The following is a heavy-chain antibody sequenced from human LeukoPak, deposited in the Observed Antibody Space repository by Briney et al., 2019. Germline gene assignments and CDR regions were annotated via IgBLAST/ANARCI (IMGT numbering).Heavy chain of an antibody. D-gene: IGHD3-10*01. CDR2: IYYSGST. CDR3: ARFEPYSNLYGSGSYPNWFDP. J-gene: IGHJ5*02. CDR1: GGSISSSSYS. Sequence: SGTLSLTCTVSGGSISSSSYSWGWIRQPPGKGLEWIGSIYYSGSTYYNPSLKSRVTISVDTSKNQFSLKLSSVTAADTAVYYCARFEPYSNLYGSGSYPNWFDPWGQGTLVTVSS. V-gene: IGHV4-39*01.